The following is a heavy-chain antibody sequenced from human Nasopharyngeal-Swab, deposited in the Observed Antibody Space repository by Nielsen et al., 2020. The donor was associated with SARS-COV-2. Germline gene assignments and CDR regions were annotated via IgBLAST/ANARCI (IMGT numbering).Heavy chain of an antibody. D-gene: IGHD6-13*01. CDR2: IIPILGIA. CDR3: AFGYSSSWYSDY. J-gene: IGHJ4*02. CDR1: GGTFSSYA. V-gene: IGHV1-69*04. Sequence: SVKVSCEASGGTFSSYAISWVRQAPGQGLEWMGRIIPILGIANYAQKFQGRVTITADKSTSTAYMELSSLRSEDTAVYYCAFGYSSSWYSDYWGQGTLVTVSS.